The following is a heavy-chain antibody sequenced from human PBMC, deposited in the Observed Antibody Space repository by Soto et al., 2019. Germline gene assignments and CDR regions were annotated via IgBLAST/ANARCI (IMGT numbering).Heavy chain of an antibody. CDR1: GGTFSSYA. J-gene: IGHJ4*02. CDR3: ARFPPSVAGIMFDY. V-gene: IGHV1-69*13. Sequence: GASVKVSCKASGGTFSSYAISWVRQAPGQGLEWMGGIIPIFGTANYAQKFQGRVTITADESTSTAYMELSSLRSEDTAVYYCARFPPSVAGIMFDYWGQGTLVTVSS. D-gene: IGHD6-19*01. CDR2: IIPIFGTA.